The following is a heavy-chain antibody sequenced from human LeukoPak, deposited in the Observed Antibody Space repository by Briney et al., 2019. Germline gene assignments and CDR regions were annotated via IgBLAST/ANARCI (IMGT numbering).Heavy chain of an antibody. Sequence: PSETLSLTCAVYGGSFSGYYWSWIRQPPGKGLEWIGEINHSGSTNYNPSLKSRVTISVDTSKNQFSLKLSSVTAADTAVYYCARDRIAVAGRSCYFDYWGQGTLVTVSS. V-gene: IGHV4-34*01. J-gene: IGHJ4*02. CDR1: GGSFSGYY. D-gene: IGHD6-19*01. CDR3: ARDRIAVAGRSCYFDY. CDR2: INHSGST.